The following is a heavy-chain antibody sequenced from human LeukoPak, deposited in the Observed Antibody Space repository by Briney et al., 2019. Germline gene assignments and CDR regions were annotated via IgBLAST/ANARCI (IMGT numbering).Heavy chain of an antibody. CDR2: IYASTST. D-gene: IGHD1-7*01. J-gene: IGHJ6*03. Sequence: PSETLSLTCTVSGDSISNHTSYWTWIRQPAGKGLEWIGRIYASTSTSYNPSLKSRVTISVDTSKNQFSLKLSSVTAADTAVYYCARDHNNWNYGRRYYYMDVWGKGTTVTVSS. CDR1: GDSISNHTSY. V-gene: IGHV4-61*02. CDR3: ARDHNNWNYGRRYYYMDV.